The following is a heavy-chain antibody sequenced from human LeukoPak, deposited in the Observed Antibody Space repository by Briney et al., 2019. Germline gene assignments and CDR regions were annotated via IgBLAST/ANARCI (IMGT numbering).Heavy chain of an antibody. CDR3: AREGGNYDISG. Sequence: GGSLRLSCAASGFTFSSYNMNWVRQAPGKGLEWVSYISSSSSTIYYADSVKGRFTISRDNAKNSLYLQMNSLRAEDTAVYYCAREGGNYDISGWGQGTRFTVSS. D-gene: IGHD3-9*01. CDR1: GFTFSSYN. J-gene: IGHJ4*02. CDR2: ISSSSSTI. V-gene: IGHV3-48*01.